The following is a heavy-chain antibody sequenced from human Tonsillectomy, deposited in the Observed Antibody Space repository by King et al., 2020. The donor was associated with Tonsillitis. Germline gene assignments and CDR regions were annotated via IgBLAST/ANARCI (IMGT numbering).Heavy chain of an antibody. V-gene: IGHV4-59*01. CDR3: ARDLHGLYYFDY. J-gene: IGHJ4*02. CDR2: VYHSGST. Sequence: VQLQESGPGLVKPSETLSLTCTVSGDSISNYYWNWIRQPPGKGLEWIGYVYHSGSTNYNPSLKSRVTMSADTAKNQFSLMVTSVTAADTAVYYCARDLHGLYYFDYWGRGTPVIVSS. CDR1: GDSISNYY.